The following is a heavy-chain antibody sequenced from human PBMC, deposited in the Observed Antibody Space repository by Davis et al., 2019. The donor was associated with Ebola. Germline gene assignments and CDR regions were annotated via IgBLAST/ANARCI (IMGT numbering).Heavy chain of an antibody. V-gene: IGHV3-23*01. D-gene: IGHD1-26*01. CDR2: ISGSGGST. CDR1: GFTFSTYT. Sequence: GESLKISCAASGFTFSTYTMNWVRQAPGKGLEWVSAISGSGGSTYYADSVKGRFTISRDNSKNTLYLQMNSLRAEDTAVYYCAKDGVGAAFDYWGQGTLVTVS. J-gene: IGHJ4*02. CDR3: AKDGVGAAFDY.